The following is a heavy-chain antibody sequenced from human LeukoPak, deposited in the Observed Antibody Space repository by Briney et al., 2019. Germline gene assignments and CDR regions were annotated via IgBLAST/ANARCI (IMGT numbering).Heavy chain of an antibody. CDR3: TRARNQWELLSSTVLDAFDI. CDR1: GFTFGDYA. Sequence: GGSLRLPCTASGFTFGDYAMSWFRQAPGKGLEWVGFIGSKAYGGTTEYAASVKGRFTISRDDSKSIAYLQMNSLKTEDTAVYYCTRARNQWELLSSTVLDAFDIWGQGTMVTVSS. D-gene: IGHD1-26*01. CDR2: IGSKAYGGTT. V-gene: IGHV3-49*03. J-gene: IGHJ3*02.